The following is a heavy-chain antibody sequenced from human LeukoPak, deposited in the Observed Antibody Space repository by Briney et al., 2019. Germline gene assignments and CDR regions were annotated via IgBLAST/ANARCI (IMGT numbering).Heavy chain of an antibody. Sequence: ASVKVSCKASGYTFTGYYMHWVRQAPGQGLEWMGWINPNSGGTNYAQKFQGRVTMTRDTSISTAYMELSRLRSDDTAVYYCARYYYDSSGYENENDYWGQGTLVTVSS. D-gene: IGHD3-22*01. CDR1: GYTFTGYY. CDR2: INPNSGGT. CDR3: ARYYYDSSGYENENDY. V-gene: IGHV1-2*02. J-gene: IGHJ4*02.